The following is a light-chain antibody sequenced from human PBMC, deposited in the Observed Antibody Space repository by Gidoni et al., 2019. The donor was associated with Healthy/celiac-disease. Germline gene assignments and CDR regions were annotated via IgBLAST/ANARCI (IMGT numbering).Light chain of an antibody. V-gene: IGKV1-39*01. CDR2: AAS. CDR1: QSISSY. CDR3: QQSYTTPET. Sequence: DIQMTQSPSSLSASVGDRVTITCRASQSISSYLNWSQQKPGKAPKLLIVAASSLPSGVPSRFSGRGSETDFTLTIISLQPEDFATYYCQQSYTTPETFGQGTKVEIK. J-gene: IGKJ1*01.